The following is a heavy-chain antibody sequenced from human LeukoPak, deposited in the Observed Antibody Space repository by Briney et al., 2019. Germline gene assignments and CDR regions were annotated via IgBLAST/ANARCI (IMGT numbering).Heavy chain of an antibody. Sequence: GGSLRLSCAASGFTFSSYAMSWVRQAPGKGLEWVSGISGSGYFTYYAGSVKGRFTISRDNSKNTLYLQMNSLRAEDTAAYYCAKGSGGSGSNDAYDIWGQGTMVTASS. CDR3: AKGSGGSGSNDAYDI. V-gene: IGHV3-23*01. CDR2: ISGSGYFT. CDR1: GFTFSSYA. D-gene: IGHD3-10*01. J-gene: IGHJ3*02.